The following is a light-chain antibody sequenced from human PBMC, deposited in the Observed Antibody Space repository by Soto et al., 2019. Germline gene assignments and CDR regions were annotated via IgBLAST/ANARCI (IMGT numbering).Light chain of an antibody. CDR1: QSISSY. V-gene: IGKV1-33*01. Sequence: DIQMTQSPSTLSASVGDRVTITCRASQSISSYLNWFQQKPGKAPKLLIYDASNLQTGVPSRFSGSGSGTDFTLIISRLQPEDIATYYCQQYDNFPTFGQGTRLEI. CDR2: DAS. J-gene: IGKJ5*01. CDR3: QQYDNFPT.